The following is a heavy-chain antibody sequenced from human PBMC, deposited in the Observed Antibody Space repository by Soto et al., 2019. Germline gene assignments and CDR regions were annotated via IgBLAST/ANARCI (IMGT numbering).Heavy chain of an antibody. Sequence: QITLKESGPTLVKPTQTLTLTCTFSGFSLNINGVGVAWIRQPPGKALKWLAHNYWDDDRRYSPSLKSRPTSTXXTSRNQVVLTVTNMDPVDTATYYCARLKGGSYFAYWGQGTLVTVSS. CDR3: ARLKGGSYFAY. V-gene: IGHV2-5*02. J-gene: IGHJ4*02. CDR1: GFSLNINGVG. D-gene: IGHD3-16*01. CDR2: NYWDDDR.